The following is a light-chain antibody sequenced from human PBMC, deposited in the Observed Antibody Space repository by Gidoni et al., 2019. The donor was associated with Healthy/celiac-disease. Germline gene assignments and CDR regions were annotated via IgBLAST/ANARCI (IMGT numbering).Light chain of an antibody. V-gene: IGLV4-69*01. CDR2: VNSDGSR. CDR3: QAWGTGVWV. J-gene: IGLJ3*02. CDR1: SGHSTYA. Sequence: QLVLLQSPSASASLGASVKLTCTLSSGHSTYAIAWHQQQPEKGPRYLLKVNSDGSRNKGDGIPDRFSGSSSGAEWYLTISSLQSEDEADYYCQAWGTGVWVFGGGTKLTVL.